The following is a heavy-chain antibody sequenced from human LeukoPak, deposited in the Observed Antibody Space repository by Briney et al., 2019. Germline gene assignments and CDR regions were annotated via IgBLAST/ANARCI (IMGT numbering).Heavy chain of an antibody. V-gene: IGHV3-23*01. CDR2: ISGSGGST. CDR1: GFTFSSYA. J-gene: IGHJ4*02. D-gene: IGHD2-15*01. CDR3: ASHVSYCSGGSCYSSGYYFDY. Sequence: GXSLRLSCAASGFTFSSYAMSWVRQAPGKGLEWVSAISGSGGSTYYADSVKGRFNISRDNSKNNVYLKMNSLRAEDTAVYYCASHVSYCSGGSCYSSGYYFDYWGQGTLVTVSS.